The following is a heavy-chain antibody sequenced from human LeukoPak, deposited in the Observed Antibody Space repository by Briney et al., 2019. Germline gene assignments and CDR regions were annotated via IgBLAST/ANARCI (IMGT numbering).Heavy chain of an antibody. J-gene: IGHJ4*02. D-gene: IGHD6-19*01. V-gene: IGHV4-59*01. CDR3: ARSLGQWLVPPHYFDY. Sequence: SETLSLTCTVSGGSISSYYWNWIRQPPGKGLEWIGYIYYSGSTNYNPSLKSRVTISVGTSKNQFSLKLSSVTAADTAVYYCARSLGQWLVPPHYFDYWGQGTLVTVSS. CDR2: IYYSGST. CDR1: GGSISSYY.